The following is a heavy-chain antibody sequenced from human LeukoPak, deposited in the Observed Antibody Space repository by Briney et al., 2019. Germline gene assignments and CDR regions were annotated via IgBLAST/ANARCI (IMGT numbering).Heavy chain of an antibody. D-gene: IGHD6-19*01. J-gene: IGHJ4*02. CDR2: IYYSGST. V-gene: IGHV4-61*05. Sequence: SETLSLTCTVSGGSISSSSYYWGWLRQPPGKGLEWIGYIYYSGSTSYNPSLKSRVTISVDTSKNQFSLKLSSVTAADTAVYYCARTDSSGWYPFDYWGQGTLVTVSS. CDR3: ARTDSSGWYPFDY. CDR1: GGSISSSSYY.